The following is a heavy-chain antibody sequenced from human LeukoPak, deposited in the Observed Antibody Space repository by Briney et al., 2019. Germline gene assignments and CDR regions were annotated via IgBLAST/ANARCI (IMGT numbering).Heavy chain of an antibody. CDR1: GGTFSSYA. CDR2: IIPIFGTA. J-gene: IGHJ4*02. Sequence: GASVKVSCKASGGTFSSYAISWVRQAPGQGLEWMGGIIPIFGTANYAQKFQGRVTITADESTSTAYMELSSLRSEDTAVYYCARDRPRYSSSWSSFDYWGQGTLVTVSS. D-gene: IGHD6-13*01. CDR3: ARDRPRYSSSWSSFDY. V-gene: IGHV1-69*13.